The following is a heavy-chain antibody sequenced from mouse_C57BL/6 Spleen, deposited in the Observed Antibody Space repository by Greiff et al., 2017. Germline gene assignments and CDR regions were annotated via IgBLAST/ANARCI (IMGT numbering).Heavy chain of an antibody. CDR3: ERGEYDNDEGLDD. J-gene: IGHJ3*01. CDR1: GYTFTTYP. CDR2: FHPYNDDT. V-gene: IGHV1-47*01. Sequence: VKLMESGAELVKPGASVKMSCKASGYTFTTYPIEWMKQNHGKSLEWIGNFHPYNDDTKYNEKFKGKATLTVEKSSSTVYLEVSRLTSDDSAVEYCERGEYDNDEGLDDWGQGTLGNVSA. D-gene: IGHD2-4*01.